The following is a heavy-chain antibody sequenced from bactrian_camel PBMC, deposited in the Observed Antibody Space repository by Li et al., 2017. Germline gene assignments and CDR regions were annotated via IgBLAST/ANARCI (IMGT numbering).Heavy chain of an antibody. J-gene: IGHJ4*01. V-gene: IGHV3S1*01. Sequence: HVQLVESGGGSVQAGGSLRLSCTHSGYTSSRHCMAWFRQAPGKEREAVASIYTVDGSTYYADSVKGRFVISRDNAKNTLYLQLNSLKTEDTSMYYCAKVPLLIAPPTLARGADYWGQGTQVTVS. CDR2: IYTVDGST. D-gene: IGHD7*01. CDR3: AKVPLLIAPPTLARGADY. CDR1: GYTSSRHC.